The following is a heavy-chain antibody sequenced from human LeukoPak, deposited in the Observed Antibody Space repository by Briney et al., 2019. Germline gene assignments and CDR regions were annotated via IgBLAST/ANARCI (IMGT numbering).Heavy chain of an antibody. J-gene: IGHJ1*01. V-gene: IGHV1-2*02. Sequence: ASVKVSCKASGYTFTGYYMHWVRQAPGQGLEWMGWINPNSGGTNYAQKFQGRVTMTRDTSISTAYMELSRLRPDDTAVYYCARSQQLVPRFQHWGQGTLVTVSS. CDR3: ARSQQLVPRFQH. D-gene: IGHD6-13*01. CDR1: GYTFTGYY. CDR2: INPNSGGT.